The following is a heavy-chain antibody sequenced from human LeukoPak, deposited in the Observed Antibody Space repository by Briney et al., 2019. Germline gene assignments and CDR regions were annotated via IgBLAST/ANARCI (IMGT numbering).Heavy chain of an antibody. J-gene: IGHJ4*02. V-gene: IGHV3-23*01. D-gene: IGHD3-22*01. Sequence: GGSLRLSCAASGFTFDDYGMSWVRQAPGKGLEWVSAISGSGGSTYYADSVKGRFTISRDNSKNTLYLQMNSLRAEDTAVYYCAKEGVVVISNYFDYWGQGTLVTVSS. CDR3: AKEGVVVISNYFDY. CDR2: ISGSGGST. CDR1: GFTFDDYG.